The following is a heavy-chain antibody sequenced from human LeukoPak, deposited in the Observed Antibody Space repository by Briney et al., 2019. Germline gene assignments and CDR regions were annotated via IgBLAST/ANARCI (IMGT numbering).Heavy chain of an antibody. CDR1: GGSIRSYY. CDR2: IYHSGST. J-gene: IGHJ6*03. CDR3: ARAPYYYYMDV. V-gene: IGHV4-59*01. Sequence: PSETLSLTCTVSGGSIRSYYGSWIRQPPGKGLEWIGYIYHSGSTNYNPSLKSRVPISVDPSKNQFSLKVSSGTAADTAVYYCARAPYYYYMDVWGKGTTVTVSS.